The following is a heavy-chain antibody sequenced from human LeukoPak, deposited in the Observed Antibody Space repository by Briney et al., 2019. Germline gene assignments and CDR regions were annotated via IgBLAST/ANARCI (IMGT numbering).Heavy chain of an antibody. V-gene: IGHV4-59*01. CDR2: IYYSGST. J-gene: IGHJ5*02. D-gene: IGHD3-3*01. CDR1: GGSISSYY. CDR3: ARVGTYYDFWSGYYPNWFDP. Sequence: SETLSLTCTVSGGSISSYYWSWIRQPPGKGLEWIGYIYYSGSTNYNPSLKSRVTISVDTSKNQFSLKLSSVTAADTAVYYCARVGTYYDFWSGYYPNWFDPWGQGTLVTVSS.